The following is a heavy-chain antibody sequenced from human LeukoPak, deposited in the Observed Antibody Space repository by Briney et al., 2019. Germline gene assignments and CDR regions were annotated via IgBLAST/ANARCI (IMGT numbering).Heavy chain of an antibody. D-gene: IGHD4-23*01. V-gene: IGHV5-51*01. J-gene: IGHJ3*02. CDR1: GYSFTSYW. Sequence: HGESLKISCKGSGYSFTSYWIGWVRQMPGKGLEWMGIIYPGDSDTRYSPSFQGQVTISADKSISTAYLQWSSLKASDTAMYYCARTTVITPHAFDIWGQGTMVTVSS. CDR2: IYPGDSDT. CDR3: ARTTVITPHAFDI.